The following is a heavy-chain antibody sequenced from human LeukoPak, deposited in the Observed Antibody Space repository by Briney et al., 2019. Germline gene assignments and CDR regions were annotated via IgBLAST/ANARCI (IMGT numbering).Heavy chain of an antibody. J-gene: IGHJ4*02. CDR3: ARGRAVRFWSGYFPHYFDY. Sequence: ASVQVSCKTSGYIFAHNGISWVRQAPGQGPEWMGWISAYNGDTNYAQNFQGRVTMTRDTSTSTVYMELRSLRSDDTAVYYCARGRAVRFWSGYFPHYFDYWGQGTLVTVSS. D-gene: IGHD3-3*01. V-gene: IGHV1-18*01. CDR2: ISAYNGDT. CDR1: GYIFAHNG.